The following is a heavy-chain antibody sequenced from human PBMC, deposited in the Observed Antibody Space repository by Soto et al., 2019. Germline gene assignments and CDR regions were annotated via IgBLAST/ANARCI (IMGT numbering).Heavy chain of an antibody. CDR1: GFTFSSYG. CDR3: AKDRRQSSTYDSSRPDY. D-gene: IGHD3-22*01. V-gene: IGHV3-30*18. Sequence: GGSLRLSCAASGFTFSSYGMHWVRQAPGKGLEWVAVISYDGSNKYYADSVKGRFTISRENSKNTLWLQMNSLRAEDTAVYYCAKDRRQSSTYDSSRPDYWGPGTLVTVSS. CDR2: ISYDGSNK. J-gene: IGHJ4*02.